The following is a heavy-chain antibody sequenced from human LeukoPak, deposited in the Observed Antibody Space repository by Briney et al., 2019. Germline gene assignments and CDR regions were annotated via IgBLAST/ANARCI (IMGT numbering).Heavy chain of an antibody. J-gene: IGHJ4*02. CDR3: ALNMIGGQIFDF. D-gene: IGHD3-16*01. V-gene: IGHV3-7*01. Sequence: GGSLRLSCAASGFTLSNYWMSWVRQAPGKGLEWVADIKRDGSEKHYVDSVKGRFTISRDDAKNSLYLQMNSLRVEDTAVYYCALNMIGGQIFDFWGQGALVTVSS. CDR1: GFTLSNYW. CDR2: IKRDGSEK.